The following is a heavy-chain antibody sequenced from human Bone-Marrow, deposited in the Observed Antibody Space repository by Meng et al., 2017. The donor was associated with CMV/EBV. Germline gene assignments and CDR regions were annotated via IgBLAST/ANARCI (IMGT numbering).Heavy chain of an antibody. CDR1: GGTFSSYA. V-gene: IGHV1-69*05. D-gene: IGHD3-3*01. Sequence: SVKVSCKASGGTFSSYAISWVRQAPGQGLEWMGGIIPIFGTANYAQKFQGRVTITTDESTSTAYMELSSLRSEDTAVYYCARVEIFVVVPYYYYGMDVWGQGTTVTVSS. CDR3: ARVEIFVVVPYYYYGMDV. J-gene: IGHJ6*02. CDR2: IIPIFGTA.